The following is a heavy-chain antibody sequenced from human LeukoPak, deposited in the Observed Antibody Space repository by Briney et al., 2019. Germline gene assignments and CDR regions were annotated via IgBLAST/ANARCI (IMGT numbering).Heavy chain of an antibody. CDR2: VYHSGST. D-gene: IGHD1-1*01. CDR3: ARVRTGTGTTRFDP. CDR1: GGSISSESYY. V-gene: IGHV4-39*07. J-gene: IGHJ5*02. Sequence: SETLSLTCTVSGGSISSESYYWGWIRQPPGKGLEWIGSVYHSGSTDYNPSLKSRVTMSVDTSKNQFSLKLSSVTAADTAVYYCARVRTGTGTTRFDPWGQGTLVTVSS.